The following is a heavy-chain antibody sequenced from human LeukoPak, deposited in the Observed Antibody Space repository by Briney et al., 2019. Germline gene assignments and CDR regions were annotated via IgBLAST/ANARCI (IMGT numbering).Heavy chain of an antibody. V-gene: IGHV4-61*01. CDR1: GGSISSGSYY. Sequence: SQTLSLTCTVSGGSISSGSYYWSWIRQPPGKGLEWIGYIYYSGSTNYNPSLKSRVTISVDTSKNQFSLKLSSVTAADTAVYYCARGPTLDPWGQGTLVTVSS. D-gene: IGHD2-15*01. CDR3: ARGPTLDP. J-gene: IGHJ5*02. CDR2: IYYSGST.